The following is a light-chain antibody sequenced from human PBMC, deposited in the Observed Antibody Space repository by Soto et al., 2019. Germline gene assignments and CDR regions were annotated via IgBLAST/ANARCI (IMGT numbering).Light chain of an antibody. CDR1: QSVSNNF. CDR2: GTS. Sequence: EIVLTQSPGTLSLSPGETATLPCGSDQSVSNNFLAWYQQKPGQAPRLFIYGTSSRATGIPDRFSGSGSGTDFTLTISRLEPEDFAIYYCQQYGGSLMTFGQGTRLEI. V-gene: IGKV3-20*01. J-gene: IGKJ5*01. CDR3: QQYGGSLMT.